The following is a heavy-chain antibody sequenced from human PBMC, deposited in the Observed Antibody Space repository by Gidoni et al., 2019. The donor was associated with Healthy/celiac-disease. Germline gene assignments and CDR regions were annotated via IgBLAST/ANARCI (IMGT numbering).Heavy chain of an antibody. J-gene: IGHJ4*02. Sequence: QVQLQESGPGLVKPSETLSLTCTVSGYSISSGYYWGWIRQPPGKGLAWIGSIYHSGSTYYNPSLKSRVTISVDTSKNQFSLKLSSVTAADTAVYYCARDRGYYDSSGYWDWGQGTLVTVSS. V-gene: IGHV4-38-2*02. CDR1: GYSISSGYY. CDR2: IYHSGST. CDR3: ARDRGYYDSSGYWD. D-gene: IGHD3-22*01.